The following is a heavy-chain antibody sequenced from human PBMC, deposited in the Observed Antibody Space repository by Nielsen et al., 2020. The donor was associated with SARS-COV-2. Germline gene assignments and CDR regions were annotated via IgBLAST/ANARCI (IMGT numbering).Heavy chain of an antibody. CDR1: GFTFSSYG. CDR2: IRYDGSNK. D-gene: IGHD5-18*01. V-gene: IGHV3-30*02. J-gene: IGHJ4*02. Sequence: GESLKISCAASGFTFSSYGMHWVRQAPGKGLEWVAFIRYDGSNKYYADSVKGRFNISRDNSKNTLYLQMNSLRAEDTAVYYCAKDRRHSYGTFDYWGQGTLVTVSS. CDR3: AKDRRHSYGTFDY.